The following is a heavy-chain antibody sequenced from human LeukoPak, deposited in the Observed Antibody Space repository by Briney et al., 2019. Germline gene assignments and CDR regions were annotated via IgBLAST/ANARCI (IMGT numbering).Heavy chain of an antibody. CDR2: INHSGGS. CDR1: GGSFSGYY. Sequence: SETLSLTCGVYGGSFSGYYWSWIRQSPGKGLEWIGKINHSGGSNYNPSLKSRLTISVDTYRNQFSLKLTSVTAADPAVYYCARECHYYDSSGYYVPGYFDLWGRGTLVTVSS. CDR3: ARECHYYDSSGYYVPGYFDL. D-gene: IGHD3-22*01. V-gene: IGHV4-34*01. J-gene: IGHJ2*01.